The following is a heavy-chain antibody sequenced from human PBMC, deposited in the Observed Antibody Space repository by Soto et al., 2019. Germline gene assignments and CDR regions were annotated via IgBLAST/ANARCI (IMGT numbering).Heavy chain of an antibody. V-gene: IGHV1-2*02. J-gene: IGHJ5*02. D-gene: IGHD3-22*01. CDR2: INPDSGGS. CDR3: ARNGGGSGNYYSIDL. CDR1: RDSFSDHY. Sequence: ASVKVSCKASRDSFSDHYIHWVRQAPGQGLEWMGWINPDSGGSNNAQKFEDRVIMTSDTSINTVYMDMIGLRSDDIAVYYCARNGGGSGNYYSIDLWGPGTLVTVSS.